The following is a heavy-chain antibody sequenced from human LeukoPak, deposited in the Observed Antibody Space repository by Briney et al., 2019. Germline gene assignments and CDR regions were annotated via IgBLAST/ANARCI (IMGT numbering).Heavy chain of an antibody. CDR2: IYHSGST. CDR3: ARDFARSALYDSSGYYPPAPMDV. Sequence: SETLSLTCTVSGYSISSGYYWGLIRQPPGKGLEWIGSIYHSGSTYYNPSLKSRVTISVDTSKNQFSLKLSSVTAADTAVYYCARDFARSALYDSSGYYPPAPMDVWGKGTTVTVSS. V-gene: IGHV4-38-2*02. J-gene: IGHJ6*03. CDR1: GYSISSGYY. D-gene: IGHD3-22*01.